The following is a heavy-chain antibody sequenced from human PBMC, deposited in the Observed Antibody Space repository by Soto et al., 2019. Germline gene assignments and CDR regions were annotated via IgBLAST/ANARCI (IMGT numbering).Heavy chain of an antibody. CDR3: ARQGVYDILTGPVDAFDI. J-gene: IGHJ3*02. CDR2: IYYSGST. V-gene: IGHV4-59*08. CDR1: GGSISSYY. D-gene: IGHD3-9*01. Sequence: SETLSLTCTVSGGSISSYYWSWIRQPPGKGLEWIGYIYYSGSTNYNPSLKSRVTISVDTSKNQFSLKLSSVTAADTAVYYCARQGVYDILTGPVDAFDIWGQGTMVTVSS.